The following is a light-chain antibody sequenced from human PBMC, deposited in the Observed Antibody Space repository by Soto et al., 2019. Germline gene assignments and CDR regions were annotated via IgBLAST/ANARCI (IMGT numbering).Light chain of an antibody. CDR1: QSLGSK. CDR3: QQYNSYSWT. J-gene: IGKJ1*01. CDR2: DAS. V-gene: IGKV3-15*01. Sequence: EIVMTQSPATLSVSPGERATLSCRASQSLGSKLAWFQQKPGQAPRLLIYDASTRATGIPARLSGSGSGTEFTLTISSLQSEDFAVYYCQQYNSYSWTFGQGTKVEIK.